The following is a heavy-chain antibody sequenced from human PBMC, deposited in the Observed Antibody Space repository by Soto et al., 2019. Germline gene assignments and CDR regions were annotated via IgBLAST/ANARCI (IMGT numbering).Heavy chain of an antibody. CDR3: ARDWATPHYVMAV. Sequence: GASVKVSCKASGYTFTGYYMHWVRQAPGQGLEWMGWINPNSGGTNYAQKFQGWVTMTRDTSISTAYMELSRLRSDDTAVYYCARDWATPHYVMAVWAQGTTDTGSS. D-gene: IGHD5-12*01. J-gene: IGHJ6*02. CDR1: GYTFTGYY. V-gene: IGHV1-2*04. CDR2: INPNSGGT.